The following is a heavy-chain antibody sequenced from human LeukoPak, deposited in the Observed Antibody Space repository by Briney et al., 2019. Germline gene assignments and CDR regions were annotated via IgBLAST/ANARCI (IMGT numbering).Heavy chain of an antibody. Sequence: ASVKVSCKASGYTFTSYGISWARQAPGQGLEWMGWISAYNGNTNYAQKLQGRVTMTTDTSTSTAYMELRSLRSDDTAVYYCARDGHPFVVVPAAMTDYWGQGTLVTVSS. J-gene: IGHJ4*02. CDR3: ARDGHPFVVVPAAMTDY. CDR1: GYTFTSYG. CDR2: ISAYNGNT. V-gene: IGHV1-18*01. D-gene: IGHD2-2*01.